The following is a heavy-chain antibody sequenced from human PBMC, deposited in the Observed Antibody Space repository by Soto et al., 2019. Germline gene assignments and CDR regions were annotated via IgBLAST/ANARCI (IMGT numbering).Heavy chain of an antibody. D-gene: IGHD6-6*01. Sequence: GGSLRLSCAASGFTFSDYYMSWIRQAPGKGLEWVSYISSSGSTIYYADSVKGRFTISRDNAKNSLYLQMNSLRAEDTAVYYCARVTYSSSYNYYYYYMDVWGKGTTVTVSS. CDR1: GFTFSDYY. CDR3: ARVTYSSSYNYYYYYMDV. V-gene: IGHV3-11*01. J-gene: IGHJ6*03. CDR2: ISSSGSTI.